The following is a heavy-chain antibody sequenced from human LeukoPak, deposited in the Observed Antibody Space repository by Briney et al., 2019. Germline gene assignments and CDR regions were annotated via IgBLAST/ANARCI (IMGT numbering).Heavy chain of an antibody. CDR3: ARGSYYSESSGSKLKY. D-gene: IGHD3-22*01. Sequence: PSETLSLTCTVSGYSISSGYYWGWIRQPPGQGLGWIGSIYHSGSTYYNPSLKSRVTISVDTSKNQFSLKLSSVTAADTAVYYCARGSYYSESSGSKLKYWGQGTLVTVSS. J-gene: IGHJ4*02. CDR2: IYHSGST. CDR1: GYSISSGYY. V-gene: IGHV4-38-2*02.